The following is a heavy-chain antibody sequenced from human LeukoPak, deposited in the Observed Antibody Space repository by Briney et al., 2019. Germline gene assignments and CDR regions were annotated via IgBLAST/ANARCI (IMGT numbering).Heavy chain of an antibody. CDR2: IIPIFGTA. CDR1: GGTFSSYA. D-gene: IGHD5-12*01. J-gene: IGHJ4*02. Sequence: SVKVSCKASGGTFSSYAISWVRQAPGQGLEWMGGIIPIFGTANYAQKFQGRVTITTDESTSTAYMELSSLRSEDTAVYYCARVRSPRDIVAAFDYWGQGTLVTVSS. CDR3: ARVRSPRDIVAAFDY. V-gene: IGHV1-69*05.